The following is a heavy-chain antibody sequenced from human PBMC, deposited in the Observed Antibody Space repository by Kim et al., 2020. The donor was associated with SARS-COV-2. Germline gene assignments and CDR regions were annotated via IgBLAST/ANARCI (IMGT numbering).Heavy chain of an antibody. D-gene: IGHD3-3*01. V-gene: IGHV4-34*01. J-gene: IGHJ4*02. Sequence: KSRVTISVDPSKNQFSLKLSSVTAADTAVYYCARWLEIFGVANRYYFDYWGQGTLVTVSS. CDR3: ARWLEIFGVANRYYFDY.